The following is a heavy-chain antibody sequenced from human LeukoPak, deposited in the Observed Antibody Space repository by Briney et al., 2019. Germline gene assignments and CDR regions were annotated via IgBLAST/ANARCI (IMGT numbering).Heavy chain of an antibody. D-gene: IGHD4-23*01. CDR2: IIPIFGTA. V-gene: IGHV1-69*13. Sequence: GASVKVSCKASGGTFSSYAISWVRQAPGQGLEWMGGIIPIFGTANYAQKFQGRVTITADVSTSTAYMELSSLRSEDTAVYYCAGTKADYGGNSGAFDIWGQGTMVTVSS. CDR3: AGTKADYGGNSGAFDI. CDR1: GGTFSSYA. J-gene: IGHJ3*02.